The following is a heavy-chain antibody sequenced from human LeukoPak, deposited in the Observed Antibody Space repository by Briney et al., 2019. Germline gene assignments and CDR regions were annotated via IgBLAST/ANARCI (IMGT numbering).Heavy chain of an antibody. D-gene: IGHD6-25*01. V-gene: IGHV3-21*01. CDR1: GFTLSFYS. CDR2: LSSSSSKV. Sequence: GGSLRLSCEASGFTLSFYSMNWVRQAPGNGLEWVSSLSSSSSKVSYVDSVKGRFTIYRDNAKNSLYLQMDSLRGEDTAVYYCTRDGSGAHDFWGQGTLVTDSS. J-gene: IGHJ4*02. CDR3: TRDGSGAHDF.